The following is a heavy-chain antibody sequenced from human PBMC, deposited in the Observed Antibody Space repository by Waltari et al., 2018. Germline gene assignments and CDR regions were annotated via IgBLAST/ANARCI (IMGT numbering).Heavy chain of an antibody. Sequence: EVQLVESGGGLVQPGGSLRLSCAASGFTFGSYWLSWVGRAPGKGLEWVANIKQDESEKYYVDSVKGRFTISRDNAKNSLYLQMNSLRAEDTAVYYCARDRPMGYYYYYGMDVWGQGTTVTVSS. V-gene: IGHV3-7*01. D-gene: IGHD3-10*01. J-gene: IGHJ6*02. CDR3: ARDRPMGYYYYYGMDV. CDR2: IKQDESEK. CDR1: GFTFGSYW.